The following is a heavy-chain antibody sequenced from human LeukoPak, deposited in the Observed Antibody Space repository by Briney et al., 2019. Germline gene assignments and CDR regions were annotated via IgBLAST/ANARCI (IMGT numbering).Heavy chain of an antibody. CDR1: GFTFSSYA. CDR3: VRGPTYFDS. CDR2: INNDGSSA. V-gene: IGHV3-74*01. Sequence: GRSLRLSCAASGFTFSSYAMHWVRQVPGKGLVWVSRINNDGSSASYADAVKGRFTISRDNAKNTLYLQMDSLRADDTAVYYCVRGPTYFDSWGQGTLVTVSS. J-gene: IGHJ4*02.